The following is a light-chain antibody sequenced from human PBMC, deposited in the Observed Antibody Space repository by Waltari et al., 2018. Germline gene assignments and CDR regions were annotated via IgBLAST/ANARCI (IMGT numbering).Light chain of an antibody. CDR3: NSWTTSSTLL. CDR1: SSHVGGSNY. J-gene: IGLJ3*02. Sequence: QSALTQPASVSGSPGQSITSSCTGPSSHVGGSNYVSWYQHHPGKAPKLIISDVSKRPSGVSDRFSGSKSGNTASLTISGLQTEDEADYYCNSWTTSSTLLFGGGTKVTVL. CDR2: DVS. V-gene: IGLV2-14*03.